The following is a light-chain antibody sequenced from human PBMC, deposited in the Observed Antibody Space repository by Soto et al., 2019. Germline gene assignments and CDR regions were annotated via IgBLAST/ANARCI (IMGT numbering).Light chain of an antibody. CDR1: QSVSSSS. CDR3: QQYGSSPALT. Sequence: VLTQSPGTLSLSQGQRANLSCRACQSVSSSSLAWYQQKPGQAPRLLIYGASSRATGIPDRFSGSGSGTDFTLTITRLEPEDFAVYYCQQYGSSPALTFGGGTKVDI. CDR2: GAS. J-gene: IGKJ4*01. V-gene: IGKV3-20*01.